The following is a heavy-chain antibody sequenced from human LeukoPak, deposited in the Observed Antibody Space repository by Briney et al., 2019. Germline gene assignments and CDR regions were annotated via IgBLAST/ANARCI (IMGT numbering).Heavy chain of an antibody. Sequence: PSETLSLTCTVSGGFISSYYWSWIRQPPGKGLEWIGYIYYSGSTNYNPSLKSRVTISVDTSKNQFSLKLSSVTAADTAVYYCARDQYYYDSSGYYYDAFDIWGQGTMVTVSS. D-gene: IGHD3-22*01. V-gene: IGHV4-59*01. CDR3: ARDQYYYDSSGYYYDAFDI. CDR2: IYYSGST. CDR1: GGFISSYY. J-gene: IGHJ3*02.